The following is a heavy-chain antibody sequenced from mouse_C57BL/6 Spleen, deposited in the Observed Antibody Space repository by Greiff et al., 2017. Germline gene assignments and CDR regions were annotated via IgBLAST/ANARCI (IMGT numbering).Heavy chain of an antibody. CDR2: IDPGNGVT. D-gene: IGHD2-4*01. J-gene: IGHJ3*01. CDR1: GFTFTDDY. CDR3: TTRRGIYYDPFAY. Sequence: DVQLQQPGAELVRPGASVKLSCTASGFTFTDDYMHWVKQRPEQGLEWIGWIDPGNGVTKYASKFQGKATITADTSSNTAYLQLSSLTSEDTAVYYCTTRRGIYYDPFAYWGQEALVTVSA. V-gene: IGHV14-4*01.